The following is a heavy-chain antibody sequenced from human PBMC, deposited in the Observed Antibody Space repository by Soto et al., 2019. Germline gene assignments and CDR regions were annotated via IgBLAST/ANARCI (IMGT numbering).Heavy chain of an antibody. D-gene: IGHD3-22*01. Sequence: GESLKISCAASGFTFSSYGMHWVRQAPGKGLEWVAVISYDGSNKYYADSVKGRFTISRDNSKNTLYLQMNSLRAEDTAVYYCAKDVYSSGYYSPDYYHYGMDVSGQGTILTVSS. CDR2: ISYDGSNK. CDR3: AKDVYSSGYYSPDYYHYGMDV. V-gene: IGHV3-30*18. CDR1: GFTFSSYG. J-gene: IGHJ6*02.